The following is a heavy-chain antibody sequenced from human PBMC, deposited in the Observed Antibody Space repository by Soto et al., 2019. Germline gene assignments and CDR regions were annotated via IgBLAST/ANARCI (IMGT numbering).Heavy chain of an antibody. D-gene: IGHD4-17*01. CDR3: ARDGGTGNDYGDLDAFDI. V-gene: IGHV4-30-4*01. J-gene: IGHJ3*02. CDR1: GGSISSGDYY. Sequence: QVQLQESGPGLVKPSQTLSLTCTVSGGSISSGDYYWSWIRQPPGKGLEWIGYIYYSGSTYYNPSLKSRVTISVDTSKNQFSLKLSSVTAADTAVYYCARDGGTGNDYGDLDAFDIWGQGTMVTVSS. CDR2: IYYSGST.